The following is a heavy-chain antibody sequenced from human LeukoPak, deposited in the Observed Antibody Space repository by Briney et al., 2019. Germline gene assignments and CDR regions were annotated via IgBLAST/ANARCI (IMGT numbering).Heavy chain of an antibody. Sequence: SGGSLRLSCAASGFTFSSYAMHWVRQAPGKGLEYVSAISSNGGSTYYANSVKGRFTISRDNSKNTLYLQMGSLRAEDMAVYYCARGSPSSGWSLGWFDPWGQGTLVTVSS. J-gene: IGHJ5*02. CDR3: ARGSPSSGWSLGWFDP. CDR1: GFTFSSYA. D-gene: IGHD6-19*01. CDR2: ISSNGGST. V-gene: IGHV3-64*01.